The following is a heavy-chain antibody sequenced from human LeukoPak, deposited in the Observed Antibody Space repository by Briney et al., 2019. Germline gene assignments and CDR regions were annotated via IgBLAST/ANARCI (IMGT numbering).Heavy chain of an antibody. J-gene: IGHJ3*02. CDR2: LYYSGST. Sequence: SETLSLTCTVSGCSISSYYWSWIRQPPGRGLEWIGYLYYSGSTNYNSSLKSRVTISVNTSKNQFSLKLSSVTAADTAVYYCARVESRGSFDIWGQGTMVTVSS. CDR3: ARVESRGSFDI. CDR1: GCSISSYY. V-gene: IGHV4-59*01. D-gene: IGHD1-1*01.